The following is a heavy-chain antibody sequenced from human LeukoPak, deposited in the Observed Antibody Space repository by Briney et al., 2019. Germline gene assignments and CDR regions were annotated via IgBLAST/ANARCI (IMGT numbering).Heavy chain of an antibody. CDR3: ARYSGSYSP. V-gene: IGHV4-39*07. Sequence: PSETLSLTCTVSGASISSSSYYWAWIRQPPGKGLEWIGSVHYSGSIYYNPSLKSRATLSVDTSKNEFSLRLTSVTAADTAVYYCARYSGSYSPWGQGTLVTVSS. CDR2: VHYSGSI. CDR1: GASISSSSYY. D-gene: IGHD1-26*01. J-gene: IGHJ5*02.